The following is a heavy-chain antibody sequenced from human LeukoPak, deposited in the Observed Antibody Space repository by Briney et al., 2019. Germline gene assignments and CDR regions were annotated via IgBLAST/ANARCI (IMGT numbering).Heavy chain of an antibody. V-gene: IGHV3-30*02. CDR1: GFTFSGYG. CDR2: LRYDGSNT. CDR3: AKGLYCSGGSCYAYYYYMDV. D-gene: IGHD2-15*01. J-gene: IGHJ6*03. Sequence: GGSLRLSCAASGFTFSGYGMHWVRQAPGKGLEWVAFLRYDGSNTYYADSVKGRFTISRDNSKNTLYLQMNSLRAEDTAVYYCAKGLYCSGGSCYAYYYYMDVWGKGTTVTISS.